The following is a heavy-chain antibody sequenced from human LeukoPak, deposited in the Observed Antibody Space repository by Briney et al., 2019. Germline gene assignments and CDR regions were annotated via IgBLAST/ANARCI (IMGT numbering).Heavy chain of an antibody. J-gene: IGHJ4*02. D-gene: IGHD6-19*01. V-gene: IGHV3-33*01. CDR3: ARDNVAVAGTFDY. CDR1: GFTFSSYC. Sequence: PGRSLRLSCAASGFTFSSYCMHWVRQAPGKGLEWVAVIWYDGSNKYYADSVKGRFTISRDNSKNTLYLQMNSLRAEDTAVYYCARDNVAVAGTFDYWGQGTLVTVSS. CDR2: IWYDGSNK.